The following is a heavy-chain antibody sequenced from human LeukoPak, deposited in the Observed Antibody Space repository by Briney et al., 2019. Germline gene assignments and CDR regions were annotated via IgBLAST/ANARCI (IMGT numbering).Heavy chain of an antibody. CDR1: DASINIYY. CDR2: IYNSGST. J-gene: IGHJ4*02. CDR3: ARGYNYGAHYWFDY. D-gene: IGHD5-18*01. Sequence: SETLSLTCTVSDASINIYYWSLIRQPPGKGLEWIGYIYNSGSTNYNPSLRRRVTISMDTSKKQFSLKLTSVTAADTAMYYCARGYNYGAHYWFDYWGQGTLVTVSS. V-gene: IGHV4-59*01.